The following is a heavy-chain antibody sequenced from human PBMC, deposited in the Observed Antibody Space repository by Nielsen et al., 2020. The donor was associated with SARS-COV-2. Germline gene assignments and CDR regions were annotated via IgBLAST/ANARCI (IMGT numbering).Heavy chain of an antibody. D-gene: IGHD2-15*01. CDR3: ARGNRGWGRVVAATLDNYYYYGMDV. J-gene: IGHJ6*02. CDR2: ISYDGSNK. V-gene: IGHV3-30*03. Sequence: WIRQPPGKGLEWVAVISYDGSNKYYADSVKGRFTISRDNSKNTLYLQMNSLRAEDTAVYYCARGNRGWGRVVAATLDNYYYYGMDVWGQGTTVTVSS.